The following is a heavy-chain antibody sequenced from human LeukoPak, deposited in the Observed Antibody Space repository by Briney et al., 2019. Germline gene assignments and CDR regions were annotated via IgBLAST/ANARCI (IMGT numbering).Heavy chain of an antibody. CDR1: GFPFSSYV. Sequence: GGSLRLSCAASGFPFSSYVMRWVRQGPGKGLQWVSAISGSGDSTDYADSVKGRFTISRDNSKNTLYLQVNSLRAEDTAMYYCARNILFAFDIWGQGTMVTVSS. D-gene: IGHD1/OR15-1a*01. V-gene: IGHV3-23*01. CDR2: ISGSGDST. CDR3: ARNILFAFDI. J-gene: IGHJ3*02.